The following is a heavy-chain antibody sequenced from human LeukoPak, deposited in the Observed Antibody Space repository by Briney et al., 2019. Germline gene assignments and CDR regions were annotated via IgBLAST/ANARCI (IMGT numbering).Heavy chain of an antibody. Sequence: PSQTLSLTCTVSGVSISSGNYYWTWIRQRPGKGLEWLGCLSSIGSTYYNPSLKSRLSISVGTSKNQSSLSLTSVTAADTALYYCVRDRGDYSGDPGYFDFWGQGIQVTASS. J-gene: IGHJ4*02. V-gene: IGHV4-31*03. CDR2: LSSIGST. D-gene: IGHD4-23*01. CDR1: GVSISSGNYY. CDR3: VRDRGDYSGDPGYFDF.